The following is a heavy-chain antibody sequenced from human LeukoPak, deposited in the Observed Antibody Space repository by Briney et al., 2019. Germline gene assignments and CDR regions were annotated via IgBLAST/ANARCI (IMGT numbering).Heavy chain of an antibody. D-gene: IGHD3-22*01. CDR3: AREGYYYDSSGYYYPPAPDY. J-gene: IGHJ4*02. Sequence: GGSLRLSCAASGFTFSSYSMHWVRQAPGKGLEWVSSISSSSSYIYYADSVKGRFTISRDNAKNSLYLQMNSLRAEDTAVYYCAREGYYYDSSGYYYPPAPDYWGQGTLVTVSS. CDR1: GFTFSSYS. V-gene: IGHV3-21*01. CDR2: ISSSSSYI.